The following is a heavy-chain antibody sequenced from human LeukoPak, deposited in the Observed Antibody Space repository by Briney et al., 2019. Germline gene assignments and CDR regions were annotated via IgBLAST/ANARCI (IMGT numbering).Heavy chain of an antibody. J-gene: IGHJ4*02. CDR2: INAGNGNT. CDR1: GYTFTSYA. Sequence: GASVKVSCKASGYTFTSYAMHWVRQAPGQRLEWIGWINAGNGNTKYSQKFQGRVTITRDTSASTAYMELSSLRSEDTAVYYCARVRGGWFPLDYWGQGTLVTVSS. CDR3: ARVRGGWFPLDY. D-gene: IGHD6-19*01. V-gene: IGHV1-3*01.